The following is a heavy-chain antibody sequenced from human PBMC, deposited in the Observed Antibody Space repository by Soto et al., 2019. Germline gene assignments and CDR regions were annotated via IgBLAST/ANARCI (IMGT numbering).Heavy chain of an antibody. Sequence: GGSLRLSCAASGFTFSTYSMTWGRQAPGKGLEWVAHITATGGSTYYADSVRGRFTISRDTSGNTLYLQMNSLRAEDTALYYCAKCMQAYWNYDAHHIWGQGAMVTVSS. CDR1: GFTFSTYS. D-gene: IGHD1-7*01. V-gene: IGHV3-23*01. CDR3: AKCMQAYWNYDAHHI. J-gene: IGHJ3*02. CDR2: ITATGGST.